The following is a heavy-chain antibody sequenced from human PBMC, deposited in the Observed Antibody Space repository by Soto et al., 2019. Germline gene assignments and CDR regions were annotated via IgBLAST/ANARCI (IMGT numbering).Heavy chain of an antibody. CDR1: GYSFTSYW. D-gene: IGHD1-7*01. J-gene: IGHJ5*02. CDR2: IDPSDSYT. CDR3: AKDNWNYVPKNRNWFDP. Sequence: EVQLVQSGAEVKKPGESLRISCKGSGYSFTSYWISWVRQMPGKGLEWMGRIDPSDSYTNYSPSFQGHVTISADKSISTAYLQWSSLKASDTAMYYCAKDNWNYVPKNRNWFDPWGQGTLVTVSS. V-gene: IGHV5-10-1*03.